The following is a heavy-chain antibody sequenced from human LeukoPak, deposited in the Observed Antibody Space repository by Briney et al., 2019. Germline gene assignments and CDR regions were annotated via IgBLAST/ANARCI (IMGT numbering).Heavy chain of an antibody. D-gene: IGHD3-10*01. CDR3: ARELLWFGEPRAFDI. J-gene: IGHJ3*02. V-gene: IGHV1-2*02. CDR2: INPNSGGT. CDR1: GYTFTGYY. Sequence: GASVKVSCKASGYTFTGYYMHWVRPAPGQGLEWMGWINPNSGGTNYAQKFQGRVTMTRDTSISTAYMELSRLRSDDTAVYYCARELLWFGEPRAFDIWGQGTMVTVSS.